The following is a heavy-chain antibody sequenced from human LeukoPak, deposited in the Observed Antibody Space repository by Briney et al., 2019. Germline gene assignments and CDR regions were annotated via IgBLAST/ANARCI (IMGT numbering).Heavy chain of an antibody. Sequence: GGSLRLSCAASGFTFSNHAMNWVRQAPGKGLEWVSSISSSSSYIFYADSVKGRFTISRDNAKKSLSLQMYSLRAEDTAVYYCARGFELITFGGAIGKLNWFDSWGQGTLVTVSS. CDR2: ISSSSSYI. V-gene: IGHV3-21*04. CDR3: ARGFELITFGGAIGKLNWFDS. D-gene: IGHD3-16*02. J-gene: IGHJ5*01. CDR1: GFTFSNHA.